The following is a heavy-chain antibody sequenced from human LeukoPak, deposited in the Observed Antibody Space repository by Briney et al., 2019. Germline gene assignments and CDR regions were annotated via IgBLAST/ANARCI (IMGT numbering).Heavy chain of an antibody. V-gene: IGHV1-69*04. CDR3: ARGSSWPYYFDY. Sequence: GASVKVSCKASGGTFSSYAISWVRQAPGQGLEWMGRIIPILGIANYAQKFQGRVTITADKSTSTAYMELSSLRSEDTAVYYCARGSSWPYYFDYWGQGTLVTVSS. CDR1: GGTFSSYA. CDR2: IIPILGIA. J-gene: IGHJ4*02. D-gene: IGHD6-13*01.